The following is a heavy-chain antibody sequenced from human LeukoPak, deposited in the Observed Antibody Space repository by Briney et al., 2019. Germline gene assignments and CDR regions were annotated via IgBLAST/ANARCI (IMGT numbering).Heavy chain of an antibody. CDR1: GYTFTSYD. CDR3: ARKMGYYDILTGDFDY. D-gene: IGHD3-9*01. J-gene: IGHJ4*02. CDR2: MNPNSGNT. Sequence: ASVKVPCKASGYTFTSYDINWVRQATGQGLEWMGWMNPNSGNTGYAQKFQGRVTMARNTSISTAYMELSSLRSEDTAVYYCARKMGYYDILTGDFDYWAQGPLVTVSS. V-gene: IGHV1-8*01.